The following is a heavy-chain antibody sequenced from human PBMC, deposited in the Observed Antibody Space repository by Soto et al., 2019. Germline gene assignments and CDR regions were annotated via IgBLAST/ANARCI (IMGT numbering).Heavy chain of an antibody. CDR1: GFTFSSYA. CDR3: AFNSGSGSYYFDY. Sequence: GGSLRLSCAASGFTFSSYAMWWVRQAPGKGLECVSAISGGGETTYYADSVKGRFTISRDNSKNTLYLQMNSLRAEDTAVYYCAFNSGSGSYYFDYWGQGTLVTVFS. J-gene: IGHJ4*02. D-gene: IGHD3-10*01. CDR2: ISGGGETT. V-gene: IGHV3-23*01.